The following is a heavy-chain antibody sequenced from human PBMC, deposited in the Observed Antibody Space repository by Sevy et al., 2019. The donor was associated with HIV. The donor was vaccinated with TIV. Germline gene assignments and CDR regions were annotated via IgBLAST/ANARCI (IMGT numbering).Heavy chain of an antibody. D-gene: IGHD3-10*01. J-gene: IGHJ4*02. CDR3: AKDGPPYYTSGSYMYYFDY. V-gene: IGHV3-30*18. Sequence: GGSLRLSCAASGFTFSSFGMHWVRQVPGKGLEWVSFISYDGSDKRYVDSVKGRFTISRDSSKNTLYLQMNCLRGGDTAVYYCAKDGPPYYTSGSYMYYFDYWGQGALVTVSS. CDR1: GFTFSSFG. CDR2: ISYDGSDK.